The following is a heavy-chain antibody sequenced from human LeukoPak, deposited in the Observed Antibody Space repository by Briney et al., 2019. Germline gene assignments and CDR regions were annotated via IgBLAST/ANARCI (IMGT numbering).Heavy chain of an antibody. CDR3: AKGSF. V-gene: IGHV3-23*01. D-gene: IGHD3-10*01. CDR2: ISESGGST. J-gene: IGHJ4*02. CDR1: GFTFSTSA. Sequence: GGSLRLSCAPSGFTFSTSAMSWVRQAPGKGLEWVSGISESGGSTYYADSVKGRFTSSRDNSKNTLYLQMNNLRAEDTAAYYCAKGSFWGQGTLVTVSS.